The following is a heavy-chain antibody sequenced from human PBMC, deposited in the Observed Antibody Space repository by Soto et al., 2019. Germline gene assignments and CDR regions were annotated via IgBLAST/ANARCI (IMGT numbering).Heavy chain of an antibody. D-gene: IGHD2-15*01. CDR3: ARRGRGFCSGGSCYSGGPDY. Sequence: SETLSLTCAVYGGSFSGYYWSWIRQPPGKGLEWIGEINHSGSTNYNPSLKSRVTISVDTSKNQFSLKLSSVTAADTAVYYCARRGRGFCSGGSCYSGGPDYWGQGTLVTVSS. V-gene: IGHV4-34*01. CDR2: INHSGST. CDR1: GGSFSGYY. J-gene: IGHJ4*02.